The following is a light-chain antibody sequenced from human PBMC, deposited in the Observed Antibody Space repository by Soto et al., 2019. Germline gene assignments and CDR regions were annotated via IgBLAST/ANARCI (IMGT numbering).Light chain of an antibody. CDR2: GAS. V-gene: IGKV1-39*01. CDR3: QQSYSTPHT. Sequence: DIQMTQSPSSLSTSVGDRVTITCRASQSISSYLNWYQQKPGRAPKLLIYGASSLQSGVPSRFSGSGSGTDFTLTISSLQPEDFATYFCQQSYSTPHTFGGGTKVEI. J-gene: IGKJ4*01. CDR1: QSISSY.